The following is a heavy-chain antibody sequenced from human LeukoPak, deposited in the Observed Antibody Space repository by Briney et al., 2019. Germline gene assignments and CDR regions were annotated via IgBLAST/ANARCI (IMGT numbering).Heavy chain of an antibody. V-gene: IGHV1-18*01. CDR1: GYTFTSYG. CDR2: ISAYNGNT. D-gene: IGHD5-12*01. Sequence: ASVKVSCKASGYTFTSYGISWVRQAPGQGLEWMGWISAYNGNTNYAQKLQGRVTMTTDTSTSTAYMELRSLRSDDTAVYYCARGRSVRDSGYDNGFDYWGQGTLVTVSS. CDR3: ARGRSVRDSGYDNGFDY. J-gene: IGHJ4*02.